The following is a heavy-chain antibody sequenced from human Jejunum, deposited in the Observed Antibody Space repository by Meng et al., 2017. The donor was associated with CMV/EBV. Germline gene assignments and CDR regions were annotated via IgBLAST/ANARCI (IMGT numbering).Heavy chain of an antibody. CDR3: VRRTNGDYDY. V-gene: IGHV3-21*01. Sequence: CAASGFTCSSYDMNWVRRAPGRGLEWVSSISWSSPYRFYAASVRDRFTISRDNTRSSLYLQMNSLRAEDTAVYYCVRRTNGDYDYWDRGTLVTVSS. CDR2: ISWSSPYR. CDR1: GFTCSSYD. J-gene: IGHJ4*02. D-gene: IGHD4-17*01.